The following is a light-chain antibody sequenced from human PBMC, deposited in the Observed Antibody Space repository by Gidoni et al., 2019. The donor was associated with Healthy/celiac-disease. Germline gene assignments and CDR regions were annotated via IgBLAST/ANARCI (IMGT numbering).Light chain of an antibody. Sequence: PATPSLSPGERATLSCRASQSVSSYLAWYQQKPGQAPRLLIYDASNRATGIPARFSGSGSGTDFTLTISSLEPEDFAVYYCQQRSNWSYTFGQGTKLEIK. J-gene: IGKJ2*01. CDR1: QSVSSY. CDR3: QQRSNWSYT. CDR2: DAS. V-gene: IGKV3-11*01.